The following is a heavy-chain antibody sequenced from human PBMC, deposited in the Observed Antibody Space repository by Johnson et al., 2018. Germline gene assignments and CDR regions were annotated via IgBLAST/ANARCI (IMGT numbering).Heavy chain of an antibody. V-gene: IGHV3-30*18. CDR3: AKRGGGGWYDQTYYLNY. Sequence: QVQLVESGGGVVQPGRSLRLSCEDSGFNISPYGMHWVRQAPGKGLEWVAVISSDGSNKFYADPVQGRVSISIDNSKHTVSLQMNSPRAADTGVYFCAKRGGGGWYDQTYYLNYWGQGTQVIVSS. J-gene: IGHJ4*02. D-gene: IGHD6-19*01. CDR1: GFNISPYG. CDR2: ISSDGSNK.